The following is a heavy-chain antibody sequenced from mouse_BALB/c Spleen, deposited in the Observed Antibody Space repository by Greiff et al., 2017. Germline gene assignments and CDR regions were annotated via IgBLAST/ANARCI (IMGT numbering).Heavy chain of an antibody. CDR1: GYTFTSYY. CDR3: TRNTMITRGWFAY. D-gene: IGHD2-4*01. V-gene: IGHV1S81*02. Sequence: QVQLQQSGAELVKPGASVKLSCKASGYTFTSYYMYWVKQRPGQGLEWIGEINPSNGGTNFNEKFKSKATLTVDKSSSTAYMQLSSLTSEDSAVYYCTRNTMITRGWFAYWGQGTLVTVSA. J-gene: IGHJ3*01. CDR2: INPSNGGT.